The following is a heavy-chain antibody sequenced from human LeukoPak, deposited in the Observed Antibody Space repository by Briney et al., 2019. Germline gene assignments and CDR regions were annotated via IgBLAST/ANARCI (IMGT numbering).Heavy chain of an antibody. J-gene: IGHJ3*02. CDR1: GGTFSSYA. CDR3: ATASWREGHGGAFDI. CDR2: IIPIFGTA. V-gene: IGHV1-69*06. Sequence: SVKVSCKASGGTFSSYAISWVRQAPGQGLEWMGGIIPIFGTANYAQKFQGRVTMTEDTSTDTAYMELSSLRSEDTAVYYCATASWREGHGGAFDIWGQGTMVTVSS. D-gene: IGHD6-13*01.